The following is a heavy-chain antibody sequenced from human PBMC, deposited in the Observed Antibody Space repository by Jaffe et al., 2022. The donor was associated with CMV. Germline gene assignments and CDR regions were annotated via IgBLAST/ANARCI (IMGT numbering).Heavy chain of an antibody. J-gene: IGHJ5*02. V-gene: IGHV3-48*03. Sequence: EVQLVESGGGLVQPGGSLRLSCAASGFTFSSYEMNWVRQAPGKGLEWVSYISSSGSTIYYADSVKGRFTISRDNAKNSLYLQMNSLRAEDTAVYYCASTGYCSGGSCFPRNWFDPWGQGTLVTVSS. D-gene: IGHD2-15*01. CDR3: ASTGYCSGGSCFPRNWFDP. CDR2: ISSSGSTI. CDR1: GFTFSSYE.